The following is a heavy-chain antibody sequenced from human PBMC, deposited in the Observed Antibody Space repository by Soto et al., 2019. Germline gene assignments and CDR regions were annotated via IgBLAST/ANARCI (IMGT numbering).Heavy chain of an antibody. CDR3: ARGWDHYDSSGLLTWFDP. Sequence: QVQLVQSGAEVKKPGSSVKVSCKASGGTFSDYGISWVRQAPGQGLEWMGGLIPIFGTLNYAQKFQGRVTITADESTSTAYMELSSLTSEDTAVYYCARGWDHYDSSGLLTWFDPWGQGTLVTVSS. D-gene: IGHD3-22*01. J-gene: IGHJ5*02. V-gene: IGHV1-69*01. CDR1: GGTFSDYG. CDR2: LIPIFGTL.